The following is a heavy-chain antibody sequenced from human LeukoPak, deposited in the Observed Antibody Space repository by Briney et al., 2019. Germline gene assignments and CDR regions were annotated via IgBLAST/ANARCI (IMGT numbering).Heavy chain of an antibody. V-gene: IGHV3-23*01. J-gene: IGHJ5*02. Sequence: GGTLRLSCAASGFTFSTYGMSWVRQAPGKGLEWVSAISGSSDATFYADSVKGRFTVSRDNSKNTLYLQMNSLRAEDTAVYYCAKDSAAAGGGWFDPWGQGTLVTVSS. CDR1: GFTFSTYG. CDR2: ISGSSDAT. D-gene: IGHD6-13*01. CDR3: AKDSAAAGGGWFDP.